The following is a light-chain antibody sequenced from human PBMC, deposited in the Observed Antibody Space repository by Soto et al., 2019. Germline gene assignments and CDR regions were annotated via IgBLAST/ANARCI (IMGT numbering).Light chain of an antibody. CDR3: QQYNRPIT. V-gene: IGKV1-5*03. J-gene: IGKJ5*01. Sequence: IQMTQSPSTLSASVGDRVTITCRAGQSISTWLAWDQQKPWKAPKLLIYESSTVQSGVPSTFSETGSGTEFTLNISTLQPADFATDYYQQYNRPITSGKETRLEIK. CDR2: ESS. CDR1: QSISTW.